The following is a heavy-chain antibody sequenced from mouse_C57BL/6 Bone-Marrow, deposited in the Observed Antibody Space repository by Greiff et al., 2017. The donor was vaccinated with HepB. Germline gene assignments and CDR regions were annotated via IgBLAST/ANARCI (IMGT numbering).Heavy chain of an antibody. D-gene: IGHD2-3*01. CDR1: GFTFSDYG. V-gene: IGHV5-15*01. Sequence: EVHLVESGGGLVQPGGSLKLSCAASGFTFSDYGMAWVRQAPRKGPEWVAFISNLAYSIYYADTVTGRFTISRENAKNTLYLEMSSLRSEDTAMYYCARLDGYYPYYAMDYWGQGTSVTVSS. J-gene: IGHJ4*01. CDR2: ISNLAYSI. CDR3: ARLDGYYPYYAMDY.